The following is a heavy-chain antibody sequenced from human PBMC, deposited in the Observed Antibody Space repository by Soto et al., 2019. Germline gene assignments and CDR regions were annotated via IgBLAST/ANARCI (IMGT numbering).Heavy chain of an antibody. CDR2: IDEDGSTT. V-gene: IGHV3-23*01. J-gene: IGHJ1*01. CDR3: ARVLYGFSYGKCVY. CDR1: GFIFSDHG. D-gene: IGHD1-1*01. Sequence: GGSLRLSCAVSGFIFSDHGMNWVRQAPGKGLEWVSSIDEDGSTTHYADSVKGRFTISRDNSKNTLYLQMDSLRAEDTALYYCARVLYGFSYGKCVYWGQGTLLTVST.